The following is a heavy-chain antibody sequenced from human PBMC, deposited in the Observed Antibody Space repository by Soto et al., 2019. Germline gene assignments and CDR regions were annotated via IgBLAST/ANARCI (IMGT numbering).Heavy chain of an antibody. CDR1: GFTFSNYA. Sequence: GSLRLSCAASGFTFSNYAMTWVRQGPGKGLEWVSAISGSGGSAYYADSVKGRFTISGDNSKNTLYLQMNSLRADDSGVYYCAKDPYSGVLVPVAIGFDPWGPGTLVTVSS. CDR2: ISGSGGSA. D-gene: IGHD2-2*01. J-gene: IGHJ5*02. CDR3: AKDPYSGVLVPVAIGFDP. V-gene: IGHV3-23*01.